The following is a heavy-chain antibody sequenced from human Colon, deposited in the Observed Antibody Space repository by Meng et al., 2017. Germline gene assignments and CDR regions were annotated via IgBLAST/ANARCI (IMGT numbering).Heavy chain of an antibody. CDR2: IYHSGST. Sequence: VRLQGSGPGLVKPSGTLSLTCAVSGDSIRSSNWWSWVRQPPGRGLEWIGEIYHSGSTNYNPSLKNRLSLTVDKSKNQFSLTLHSVTAADTAVYYCAGGPWEFDYWGRGILVTVSS. CDR3: AGGPWEFDY. D-gene: IGHD1-26*01. J-gene: IGHJ4*02. V-gene: IGHV4-4*02. CDR1: GDSIRSSNW.